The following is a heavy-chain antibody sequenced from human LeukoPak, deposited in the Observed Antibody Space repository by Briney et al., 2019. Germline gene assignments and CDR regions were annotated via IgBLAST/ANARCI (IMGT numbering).Heavy chain of an antibody. J-gene: IGHJ5*02. CDR3: ARVPAAAGLNNWFDP. Sequence: ASVKVSCKASGYTFTSYGISWVRQAPGQGLERMGWISAYNGNTNYAQKLQGRVTMTTDTSTSTAYMELRSLRSDDTAVYYCARVPAAAGLNNWFDPWGQGTLVTVSS. CDR2: ISAYNGNT. V-gene: IGHV1-18*01. D-gene: IGHD6-13*01. CDR1: GYTFTSYG.